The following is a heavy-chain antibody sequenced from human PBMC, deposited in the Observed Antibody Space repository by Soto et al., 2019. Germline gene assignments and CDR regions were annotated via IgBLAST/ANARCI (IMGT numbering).Heavy chain of an antibody. CDR1: GGTFSSYA. V-gene: IGHV1-69*13. CDR2: IIPIFGTA. Sequence: SVKASCKASGGTFSSYAISWVRQAPGQGLEWMGGIIPIFGTANYAQKFQGRVTITADESTSTAYMELSSLRSEDTAVYYCARGPVVGATSRFDYWGQGTLVTVSS. D-gene: IGHD1-26*01. J-gene: IGHJ4*02. CDR3: ARGPVVGATSRFDY.